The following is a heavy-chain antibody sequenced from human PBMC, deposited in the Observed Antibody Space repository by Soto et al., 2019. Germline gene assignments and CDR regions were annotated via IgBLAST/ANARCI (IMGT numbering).Heavy chain of an antibody. Sequence: QGQLVQSGPEVKKRGASVKDSCKTSGYTFTSYAINWVRQAPVQGLAWMGWISAYNGNTKDSQRFQGRVTMTTDTSTSTAYMDLRSLSSDDTAEYYCARSKTLMINPDGLPWGQGTLVSGSS. CDR3: ARSKTLMINPDGLP. D-gene: IGHD3-16*01. CDR1: GYTFTSYA. J-gene: IGHJ4*02. V-gene: IGHV1-18*04. CDR2: ISAYNGNT.